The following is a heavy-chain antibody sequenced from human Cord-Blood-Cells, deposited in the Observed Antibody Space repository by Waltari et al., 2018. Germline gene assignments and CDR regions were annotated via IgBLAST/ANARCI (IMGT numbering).Heavy chain of an antibody. D-gene: IGHD1-1*01. Sequence: QVQLQESGPGLVKPSETLSLTCPVSGGSISSYYWTWIRQPPGKGLEWIGYIYYSGSTNYNPSLKSRVTISVDTSKNQFSLKLSSVTAADTAVYYCARAPSTQDFDYWGQGTLVTVSS. V-gene: IGHV4-59*01. CDR3: ARAPSTQDFDY. CDR2: IYYSGST. J-gene: IGHJ4*02. CDR1: GGSISSYY.